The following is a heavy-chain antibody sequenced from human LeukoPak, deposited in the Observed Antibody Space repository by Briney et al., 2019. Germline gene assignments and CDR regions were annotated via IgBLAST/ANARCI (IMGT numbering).Heavy chain of an antibody. Sequence: PGGSLRLSCAASGFTFSSYSMNWVRQAPGKGLEWVSSISSSSSYIYYADSVTGRFTISRDNAKNSLYLQMNSLRAEDTAVYYCARALGDQPNYYYGMDVWGQGTTVTVSS. J-gene: IGHJ6*02. D-gene: IGHD2-2*01. V-gene: IGHV3-21*01. CDR3: ARALGDQPNYYYGMDV. CDR2: ISSSSSYI. CDR1: GFTFSSYS.